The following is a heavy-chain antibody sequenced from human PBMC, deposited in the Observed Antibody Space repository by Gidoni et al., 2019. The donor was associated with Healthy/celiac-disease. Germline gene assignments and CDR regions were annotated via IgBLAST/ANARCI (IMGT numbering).Heavy chain of an antibody. J-gene: IGHJ3*02. Sequence: EVQLVESGGGWVQPGGSLRLSCAASGFTFSDHDMDWVRQAPGKGLEWVGRTRNKANSYTTEYAASVKGRFTISRDDSKNSLYLQMNSLKTEDTAVYYCARVKDSSGWRGAFDIWGQGTMVTVSS. CDR1: GFTFSDHD. CDR2: TRNKANSYTT. D-gene: IGHD6-19*01. CDR3: ARVKDSSGWRGAFDI. V-gene: IGHV3-72*01.